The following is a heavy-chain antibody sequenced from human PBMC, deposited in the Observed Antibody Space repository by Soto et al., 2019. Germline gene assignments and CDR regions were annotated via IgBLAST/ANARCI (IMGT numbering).Heavy chain of an antibody. CDR2: ISGSGVST. CDR1: GFTFSSYA. D-gene: IGHD6-19*01. V-gene: IGHV3-23*01. CDR3: AKAPSYSSGWYEPPFFDY. J-gene: IGHJ4*02. Sequence: GGSLRLSCAASGFTFSSYAMSWVRQAPGKGLEWVSAISGSGVSTYYADSVKGRFTISRDNSKNTLYLQMNSLRAEDTAVYYCAKAPSYSSGWYEPPFFDYWGQGTLVTVSS.